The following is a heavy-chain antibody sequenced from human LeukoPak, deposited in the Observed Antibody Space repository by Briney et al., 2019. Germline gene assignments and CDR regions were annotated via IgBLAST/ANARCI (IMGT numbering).Heavy chain of an antibody. V-gene: IGHV4-39*07. CDR2: IYYSGST. J-gene: IGHJ4*02. CDR3: ARVVDGIAAVDY. CDR1: GGSISSSSYY. Sequence: SETLSLTCTVSGGSISSSSYYWGWIRQPPGKGLEWIGSIYYSGSTYYNPSLKSRVTISVDTSKNQFSLKLSSVTAADTAVYYCARVVDGIAAVDYWGQGTLVTVSS. D-gene: IGHD6-13*01.